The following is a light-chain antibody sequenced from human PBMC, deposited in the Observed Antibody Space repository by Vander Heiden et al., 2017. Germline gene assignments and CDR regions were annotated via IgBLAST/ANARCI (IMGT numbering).Light chain of an antibody. CDR2: DVN. CDR1: SSDVGGYNF. CDR3: SSYTRASTLYV. J-gene: IGLJ1*01. V-gene: IGLV2-14*03. Sequence: QSALTQPASVSGSPGQSITLSCTGTSSDVGGYNFGSWYRQHPGKVPQLIIYDVNNRPSGVSNHFSGSKSGNTASLTISGLQAEDEADYYCSSYTRASTLYVFGTGTKVTVL.